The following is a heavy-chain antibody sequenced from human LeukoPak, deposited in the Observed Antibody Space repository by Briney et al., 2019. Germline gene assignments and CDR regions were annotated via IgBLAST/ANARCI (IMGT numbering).Heavy chain of an antibody. CDR3: ARDRYYYDSSGYYIFDY. Sequence: SETLSLTCTVSGGSISSYYWSWIRQLAGKGLEWIGRIYTSGSTNYNPSLKSRVTMSVDTSKNQFSLKLSSVTAADTAVYYCARDRYYYDSSGYYIFDYWGQGTLVTVSS. J-gene: IGHJ4*02. D-gene: IGHD3-22*01. V-gene: IGHV4-4*07. CDR2: IYTSGST. CDR1: GGSISSYY.